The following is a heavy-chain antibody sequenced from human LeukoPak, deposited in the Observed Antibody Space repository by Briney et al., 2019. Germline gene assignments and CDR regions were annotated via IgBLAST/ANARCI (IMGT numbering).Heavy chain of an antibody. CDR3: ASPDSSGYYYDY. CDR1: GYTLTELS. CDR2: INPNSGGT. Sequence: ASVKVSCKVSGYTLTELSMHWVRQAPGQGLEWMGWINPNSGGTNYAQKFQGRVTMTRDTSISTAYMELSRLRSDDTAVYYCASPDSSGYYYDYWGQGTLVTVSS. J-gene: IGHJ4*02. D-gene: IGHD3-22*01. V-gene: IGHV1-2*02.